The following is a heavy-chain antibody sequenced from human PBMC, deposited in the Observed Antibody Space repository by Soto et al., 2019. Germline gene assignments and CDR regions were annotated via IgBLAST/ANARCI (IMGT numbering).Heavy chain of an antibody. D-gene: IGHD2-15*01. V-gene: IGHV1-46*01. J-gene: IGHJ6*02. Sequence: ASVKVSCKASGYTFTSYFMHWVRQAPGQGLEWMGIINPSGGSTSYAQKFQDRVTMTRDTSTSTVYMELSSLRSEDTAVYYCARDSAVVIAGHPYQYGMDVWGQGTTVTVSS. CDR2: INPSGGST. CDR3: ARDSAVVIAGHPYQYGMDV. CDR1: GYTFTSYF.